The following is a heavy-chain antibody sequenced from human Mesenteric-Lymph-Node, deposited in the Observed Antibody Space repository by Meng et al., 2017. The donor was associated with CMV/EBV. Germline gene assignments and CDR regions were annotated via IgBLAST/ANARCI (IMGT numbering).Heavy chain of an antibody. D-gene: IGHD3-10*01. J-gene: IGHJ5*02. V-gene: IGHV4-39*02. CDR1: GGSISSSWHY. CDR2: IFYSGSA. CDR3: ARDTLTYSYGPGWIDP. Sequence: QLRLRESGPRLGKPSETLSLKGTVSGGSISSSWHYWGWIRQPPGKGLEWIGSIFYSGSAHYNPALESRVTISIDKSKNEFFLNLGSVTAADTAMYFCARDTLTYSYGPGWIDPWGQGTLVTVSS.